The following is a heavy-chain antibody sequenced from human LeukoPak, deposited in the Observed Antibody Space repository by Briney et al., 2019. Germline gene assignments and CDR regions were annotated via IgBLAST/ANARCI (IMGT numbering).Heavy chain of an antibody. D-gene: IGHD3-10*01. Sequence: GGSLRLSCAASGFTFSSYAMHWVRQAPGKGLEWVAVISYDGSNKYYADSVKGRFTISRDNSKNTLYLQMNSLRAEDTAVYYCARAPSGSSPYYFDYWGQGTLVTVSS. CDR1: GFTFSSYA. CDR2: ISYDGSNK. V-gene: IGHV3-30*04. J-gene: IGHJ4*02. CDR3: ARAPSGSSPYYFDY.